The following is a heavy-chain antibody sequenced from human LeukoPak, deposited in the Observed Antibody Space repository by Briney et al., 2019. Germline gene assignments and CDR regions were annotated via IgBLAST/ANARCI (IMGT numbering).Heavy chain of an antibody. J-gene: IGHJ4*02. CDR3: AKVGSDSSSPPHFDY. CDR2: ISGSGGST. D-gene: IGHD6-13*01. Sequence: GGSLRLSCAAAAFTFSSYAVSWVRQAAGKGLEWVSAISGSGGSTYYADSVKGRFTISRDNSKNTLYLQMNSLRAEDTAVYYCAKVGSDSSSPPHFDYWGQGTLVTVSS. CDR1: AFTFSSYA. V-gene: IGHV3-23*01.